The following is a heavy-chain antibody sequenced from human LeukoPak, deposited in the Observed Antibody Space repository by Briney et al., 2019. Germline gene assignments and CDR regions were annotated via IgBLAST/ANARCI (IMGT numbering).Heavy chain of an antibody. Sequence: SETLSLTCTVSGGSISSSSYYWGWIRQPPGKGLEWIGSIYYSGNTYYNASLKSQVSISIDTSKNQFSLRLTSVTAADTAVYYCARQTGSGLFILPGGQGTLVTVSS. V-gene: IGHV4-39*01. CDR3: ARQTGSGLFILP. D-gene: IGHD3/OR15-3a*01. J-gene: IGHJ4*02. CDR1: GGSISSSSYY. CDR2: IYYSGNT.